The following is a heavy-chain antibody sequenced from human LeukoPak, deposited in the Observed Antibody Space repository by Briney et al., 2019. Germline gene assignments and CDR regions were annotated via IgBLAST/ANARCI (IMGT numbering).Heavy chain of an antibody. V-gene: IGHV4-39*07. Sequence: SETLSLTCTVSGGSISSYYWGWIRQPPGKGLEWIGSIYYSGSTYYNPSLKSRVTISVDTSKNQFSLKLSSVTAADTATYYCARVKRKYQLLKPLHETASHYFDYWGQGTLVTVPS. J-gene: IGHJ4*02. D-gene: IGHD2-2*01. CDR2: IYYSGST. CDR1: GGSISSYY. CDR3: ARVKRKYQLLKPLHETASHYFDY.